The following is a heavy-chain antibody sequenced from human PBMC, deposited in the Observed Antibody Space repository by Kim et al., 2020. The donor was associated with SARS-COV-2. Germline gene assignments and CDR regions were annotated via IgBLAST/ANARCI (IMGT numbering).Heavy chain of an antibody. V-gene: IGHV5-51*01. J-gene: IGHJ6*02. CDR3: ARSLYSGRYIYYYYGMDV. D-gene: IGHD1-20*01. CDR1: GYSFTSYW. Sequence: GESLKISCKGSGYSFTSYWIGWVRQMPGKGLEWMGIIYPGDSDTRYSPSFQGQVTIPADKSISTAYLQWSGLKASDTAMYYCARSLYSGRYIYYYYGMDVWGQGTTVTVSS. CDR2: IYPGDSDT.